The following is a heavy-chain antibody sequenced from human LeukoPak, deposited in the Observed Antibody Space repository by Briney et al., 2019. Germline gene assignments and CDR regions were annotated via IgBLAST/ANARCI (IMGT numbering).Heavy chain of an antibody. Sequence: GGSLRLPCAASGFTFSSYSMNWVRQAPGKGLEWVSSISSSSSYIYYADSVKGRFTISRDNAKNSLYLQMNSLRAEDTAVYYCARVAVAGFDYWGQGTLVTVSS. CDR2: ISSSSSYI. CDR1: GFTFSSYS. J-gene: IGHJ4*02. V-gene: IGHV3-21*01. D-gene: IGHD6-19*01. CDR3: ARVAVAGFDY.